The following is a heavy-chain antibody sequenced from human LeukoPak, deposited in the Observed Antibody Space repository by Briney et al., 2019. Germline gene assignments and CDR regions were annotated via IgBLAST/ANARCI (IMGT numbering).Heavy chain of an antibody. V-gene: IGHV4-59*11. J-gene: IGHJ5*02. CDR2: IYDRGST. Sequence: SETLSLTCTVTGASISSHYWCWVRQTPGTGLEWIGDIYDRGSTTYNPSLKSRVSISVDTSRNQFSLNLRSVTAADTAVYYCAKIEVGRFDPWGQGTLVTVSS. CDR1: GASISSHY. CDR3: AKIEVGRFDP. D-gene: IGHD1-26*01.